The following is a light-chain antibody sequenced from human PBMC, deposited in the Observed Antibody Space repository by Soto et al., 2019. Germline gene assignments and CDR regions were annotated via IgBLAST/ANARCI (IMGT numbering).Light chain of an antibody. CDR1: QSISSW. J-gene: IGKJ1*01. CDR3: QQYNSYSPRT. CDR2: EAS. Sequence: DLQMTQSPSTLSASVGDRVTITCRASQSISSWLAWYQQKLGKAPKLLIYEASSLESGVPSRFSGSRSGTEFTLTISSLQPDDFATYYCQQYNSYSPRTFGQGTKVEIK. V-gene: IGKV1-5*03.